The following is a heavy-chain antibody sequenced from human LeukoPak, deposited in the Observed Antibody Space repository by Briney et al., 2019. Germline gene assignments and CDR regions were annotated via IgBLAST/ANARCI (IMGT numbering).Heavy chain of an antibody. Sequence: SLRLSCAASGFTSDDYAMRWGRPAPGEGLEWGSGISCNSGSIGYADSVKGRFTISRDNAKNSLYLQMNSLRAEDTALYYCAKDMRVAAAGTTRTIAYYYYYYGMDVWGQGTTVTVSS. D-gene: IGHD6-13*01. CDR1: GFTSDDYA. V-gene: IGHV3-9*02. CDR3: AKDMRVAAAGTTRTIAYYYYYYGMDV. CDR2: ISCNSGSI. J-gene: IGHJ6*02.